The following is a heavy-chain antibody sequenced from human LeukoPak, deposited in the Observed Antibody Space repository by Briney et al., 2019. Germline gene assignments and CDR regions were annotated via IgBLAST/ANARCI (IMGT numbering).Heavy chain of an antibody. CDR1: GGSFSGYS. Sequence: SETLSLTCAVYGGSFSGYSWSGIRQPPGKGLEWIGEINHSGSTNYNPSLKSRVTISIDTSKNQFSLKLSSVTAADTAVYYCASPYCTNGVCYGYFDYWGQGTLVTVSS. J-gene: IGHJ4*02. V-gene: IGHV4-34*01. D-gene: IGHD2-8*01. CDR2: INHSGST. CDR3: ASPYCTNGVCYGYFDY.